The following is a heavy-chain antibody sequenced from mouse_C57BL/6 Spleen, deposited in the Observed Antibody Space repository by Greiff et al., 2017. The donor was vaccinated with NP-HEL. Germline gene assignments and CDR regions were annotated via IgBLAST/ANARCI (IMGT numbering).Heavy chain of an antibody. V-gene: IGHV5-16*01. CDR1: GFTFSDYY. Sequence: EVKLVESEGGLVQPGSSMKLSCTASGFTFSDYYMAWVRQVPEKGLEWVANINYDGSSTYYLDSLKSRFLISRDNAKNILYLQMSSLKSEDTATYYCARDQGTTGMDYWGQGTSVTVSS. J-gene: IGHJ4*01. D-gene: IGHD3-2*02. CDR3: ARDQGTTGMDY. CDR2: INYDGSST.